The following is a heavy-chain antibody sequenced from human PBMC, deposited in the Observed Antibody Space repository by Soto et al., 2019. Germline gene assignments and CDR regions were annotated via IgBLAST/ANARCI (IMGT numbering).Heavy chain of an antibody. J-gene: IGHJ6*02. CDR2: ISYDGSNK. CDR3: ARASLDLPYYYYGMDV. V-gene: IGHV3-30*03. CDR1: GFTFSSYS. D-gene: IGHD3-3*01. Sequence: PGGSLRFACAASGFTFSSYSMNWVRQAPGKGLEWVAVISYDGSNKYYADSVKGRFTISRDNSKNTLYLQMNSLRAEDTAVYYCARASLDLPYYYYGMDVWGQGTTVTVSS.